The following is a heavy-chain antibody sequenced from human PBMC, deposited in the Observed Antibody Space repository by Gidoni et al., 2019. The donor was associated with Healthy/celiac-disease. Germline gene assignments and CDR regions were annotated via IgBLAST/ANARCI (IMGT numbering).Heavy chain of an antibody. V-gene: IGHV4-59*01. CDR3: ARDQYYYDSTKHWYFDL. J-gene: IGHJ2*01. D-gene: IGHD3-22*01. CDR1: GGSISSYY. CDR2: NYYSGST. Sequence: QVQLQESGPGLVKPSETLSPTCTVSGGSISSYYWSWIRQPPGKGLEWIGYNYYSGSTNYNPSLKSRVTISVDTSKNQFSLKLSSVTAADTAVYYCARDQYYYDSTKHWYFDLWGRGTLVTVSS.